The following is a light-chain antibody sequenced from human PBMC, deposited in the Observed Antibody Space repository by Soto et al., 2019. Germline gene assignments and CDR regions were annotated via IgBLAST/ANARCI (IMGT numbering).Light chain of an antibody. CDR2: LGS. Sequence: DIVMTQSPLSLPVTPGEPASISCRSSQSLLHSNGFNYLDWYLKKPGQSPQLLIYLGSNRASGVPDRFSGSGSGIDFTLEISRVEAEDVGVYYCMEGLQSRTFGQGTKV. CDR3: MEGLQSRT. CDR1: QSLLHSNGFNY. V-gene: IGKV2-28*01. J-gene: IGKJ1*01.